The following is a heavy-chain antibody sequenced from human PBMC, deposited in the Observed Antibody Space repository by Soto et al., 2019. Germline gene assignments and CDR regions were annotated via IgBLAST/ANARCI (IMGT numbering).Heavy chain of an antibody. Sequence: QVQLVQSGAEVKKPGSSVKVSCKASGDTFSSYGISWVRQAPGQGLEFMGGIIPKFGTTNYAQKFRGRVRITADESMCTDFMGVSSLRSEDKAGYYCARASGSGWYKWFDPWGQGTLVTVSS. D-gene: IGHD6-13*01. CDR3: ARASGSGWYKWFDP. CDR2: IIPKFGTT. CDR1: GDTFSSYG. V-gene: IGHV1-69*01. J-gene: IGHJ5*02.